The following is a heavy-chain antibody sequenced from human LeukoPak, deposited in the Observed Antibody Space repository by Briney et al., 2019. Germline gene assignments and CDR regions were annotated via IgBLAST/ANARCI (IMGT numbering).Heavy chain of an antibody. Sequence: SETLSLTCTVSGHSISSDYYWAWARQPPGKGLEWIGSIYHSGSTYYGPALKRRVIISVDTSKNQFSLRLSSVTAADTAVYYRTRDPGYARYMDVWGKGTTVTVSS. CDR1: GHSISSDYY. D-gene: IGHD1-1*01. V-gene: IGHV4-38-2*02. CDR2: IYHSGST. J-gene: IGHJ6*03. CDR3: TRDPGYARYMDV.